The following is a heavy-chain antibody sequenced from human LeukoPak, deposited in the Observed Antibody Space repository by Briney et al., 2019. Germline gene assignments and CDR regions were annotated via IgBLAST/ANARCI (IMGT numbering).Heavy chain of an antibody. CDR3: ARPGAVRGDSYYPMHV. CDR1: GFSFSDNY. V-gene: IGHV3-11*01. D-gene: IGHD3-10*01. J-gene: IGHJ6*02. Sequence: GGSLRLSCVASGFSFSDNYMTWMRQTPGKGVEWISFISGSGSVILYADSVKGRFTISRDNAKNSLYLDMNSLRAEDTVVYYCARPGAVRGDSYYPMHVWGQATTVTVSS. CDR2: ISGSGSVI.